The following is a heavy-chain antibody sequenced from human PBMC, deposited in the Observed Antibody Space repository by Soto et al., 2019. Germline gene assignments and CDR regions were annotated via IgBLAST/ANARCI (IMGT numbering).Heavy chain of an antibody. J-gene: IGHJ4*02. V-gene: IGHV4-4*08. D-gene: IGHD6-19*01. Sequence: QVQLQESGPGLVKPSETLSLTCSVSGVSISSHYWSWIRQPPGKGLEWIGYSNTGGNTIYNPSLKSRIIISVDPSNHHFSLKLTSVTAADTAVYYCARAGPYNTGQRAIAYWGQGTLVTVSS. CDR2: SNTGGNT. CDR1: GVSISSHY. CDR3: ARAGPYNTGQRAIAY.